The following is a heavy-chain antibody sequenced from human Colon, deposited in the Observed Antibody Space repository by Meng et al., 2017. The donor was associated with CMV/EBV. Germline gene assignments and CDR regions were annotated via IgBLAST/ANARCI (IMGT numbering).Heavy chain of an antibody. J-gene: IGHJ4*01. V-gene: IGHV3-23*05. CDR2: INNSGSST. Sequence: GESLKISCAASGFTFGDYGMSWVRQAPGKGLEWVSSINNSGSSTSYADSVKGRLTISRDNSNNTLYVQMNSLTFEDTAGYYCAKGREEAGTSYFDSWGQGTLVTVSS. D-gene: IGHD6-13*01. CDR3: AKGREEAGTSYFDS. CDR1: GFTFGDYG.